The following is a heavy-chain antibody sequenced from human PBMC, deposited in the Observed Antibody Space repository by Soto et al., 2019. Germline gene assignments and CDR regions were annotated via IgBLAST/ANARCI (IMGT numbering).Heavy chain of an antibody. J-gene: IGHJ4*02. V-gene: IGHV6-1*01. CDR2: IYYRSKWYN. Sequence: SQTLSLTCVISGDSVSSNSVAWNWIRQSPSRGLEWLGRIYYRSKWYNDYAVSVKSRISLKPDTSKNQFSLQLNSVTPEDTAVYYCERIYYSGRTPYVDYWGQGTLVTVSS. CDR3: ERIYYSGRTPYVDY. D-gene: IGHD5-12*01. CDR1: GDSVSSNSVA.